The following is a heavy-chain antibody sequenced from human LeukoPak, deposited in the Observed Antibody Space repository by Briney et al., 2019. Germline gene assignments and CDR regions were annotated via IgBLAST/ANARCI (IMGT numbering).Heavy chain of an antibody. CDR2: INHSGST. CDR3: ARGTGWAISAFDI. V-gene: IGHV4-39*07. D-gene: IGHD6-19*01. J-gene: IGHJ3*02. Sequence: SETLSLTCTVSGGSISSSSYCWSWIRQPPGKGLEWIGEINHSGSTNYNPSLKSRVTISVDTSKNQFSLKLSSVTAADTAVYYCARGTGWAISAFDIWGQGTMVTVSS. CDR1: GGSISSSSYC.